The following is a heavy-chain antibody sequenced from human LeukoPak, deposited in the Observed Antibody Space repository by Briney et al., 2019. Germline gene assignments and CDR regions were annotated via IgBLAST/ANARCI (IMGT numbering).Heavy chain of an antibody. CDR1: GGSFSGYY. Sequence: SETLSLICAVYGGSFSGYYWSWIRQPPGKRLEWIGEINHSGSTNYNPSLKSRVTISVDTSKNQFSLKLSSVTAADTAVYYCARVSPLDYYDSSGYYYVDYWGQGTLVTVSS. CDR3: ARVSPLDYYDSSGYYYVDY. J-gene: IGHJ4*02. CDR2: INHSGST. V-gene: IGHV4-34*01. D-gene: IGHD3-22*01.